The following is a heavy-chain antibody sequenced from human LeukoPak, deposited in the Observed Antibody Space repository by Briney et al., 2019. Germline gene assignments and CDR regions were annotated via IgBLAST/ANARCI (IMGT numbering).Heavy chain of an antibody. CDR3: VKDLRAVNYYGMDV. J-gene: IGHJ6*02. CDR2: ISWNGGSI. V-gene: IGHV3-9*01. CDR1: GFTFDDYA. D-gene: IGHD6-19*01. Sequence: GGSLRLSCAASGFTFDDYAMHWVRQAPGKGLEWVSGISWNGGSIGYTDSVRGRFTISRDNAKNSLYLQMNSLRAEDTAVYYCVKDLRAVNYYGMDVWGPGTTVIVSS.